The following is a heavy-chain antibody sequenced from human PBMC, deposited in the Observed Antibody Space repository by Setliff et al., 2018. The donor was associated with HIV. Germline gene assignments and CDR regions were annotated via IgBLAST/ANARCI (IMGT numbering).Heavy chain of an antibody. V-gene: IGHV3-7*03. CDR2: IKQDGREQ. D-gene: IGHD2-2*01. J-gene: IGHJ4*02. Sequence: GGSLSLSCAVSGFTFSNYWWSWLRQAPGKGLEWVANIKQDGREQNYVDSVKGRFTISRDNAKNSLYLQMNSLRAEDTAVYYCARVRCGSTDCHWGPGTLVTVSS. CDR1: GFTFSNYW. CDR3: ARVRCGSTDCH.